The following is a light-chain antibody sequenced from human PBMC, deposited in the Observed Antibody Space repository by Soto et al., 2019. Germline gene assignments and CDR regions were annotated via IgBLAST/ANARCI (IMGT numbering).Light chain of an antibody. CDR2: DNN. CDR3: VTWDNSLSAVPVL. CDR1: SSNIGSND. J-gene: IGLJ2*01. V-gene: IGLV1-51*01. Sequence: QSVLTQPPSVSAAPGQKVTISCSGSSSNIGSNDVSWYQQLPGTAPKLLIYDNNKRPSGIPDRFSGSKSGTAATLGITGLQTGDEADYYCVTWDNSLSAVPVLFGGGTKLTVL.